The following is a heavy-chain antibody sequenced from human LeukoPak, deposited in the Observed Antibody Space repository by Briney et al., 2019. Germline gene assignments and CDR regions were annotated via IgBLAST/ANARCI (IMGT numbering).Heavy chain of an antibody. CDR3: TKESDYSNAAPEWGFDS. D-gene: IGHD3-3*01. CDR1: GFAFSRYA. J-gene: IGHJ4*02. Sequence: GGSLKLSCVASGFAFSRYAMRWVRQAPGKGLEWVSGVSGSSSHTADAESVKGRFTISRDNFRNTLYLQMHSLRADDTAVYYCTKESDYSNAAPEWGFDSWGQGTLVTVSS. V-gene: IGHV3-23*01. CDR2: VSGSSSHT.